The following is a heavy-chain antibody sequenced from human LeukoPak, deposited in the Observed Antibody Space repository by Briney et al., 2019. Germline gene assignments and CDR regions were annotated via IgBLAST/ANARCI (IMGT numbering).Heavy chain of an antibody. Sequence: SQTLSLTCTVSGDSITSGGYYWSWIRQRPGKGLEWIGYIYKTGSTYYNPSLKSRVTISVDKSKNQFSLKLTSVTAADTALYYCARDWGAAAGKWFDPWGQGTLVTVSS. CDR2: IYKTGST. CDR1: GDSITSGGYY. J-gene: IGHJ5*02. V-gene: IGHV4-31*03. CDR3: ARDWGAAAGKWFDP. D-gene: IGHD6-13*01.